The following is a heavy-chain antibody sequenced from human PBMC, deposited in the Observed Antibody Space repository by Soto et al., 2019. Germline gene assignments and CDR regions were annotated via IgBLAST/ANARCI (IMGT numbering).Heavy chain of an antibody. CDR1: GYTFTSYY. J-gene: IGHJ4*02. CDR2: INPSGGST. Sequence: ASVKVSCKASGYTFTSYYMHWVRQAPGQGLEWMGIINPSGGSTSYAQKFQGRVTMTRDTSTSTVYMELSSLRSEDTAVYYCARESGQALTYYDILTGYYSKYYLDSWGQG. D-gene: IGHD3-9*01. V-gene: IGHV1-46*03. CDR3: ARESGQALTYYDILTGYYSKYYLDS.